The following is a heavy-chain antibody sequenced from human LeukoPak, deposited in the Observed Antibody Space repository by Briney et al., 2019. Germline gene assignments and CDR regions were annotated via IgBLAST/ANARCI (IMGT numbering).Heavy chain of an antibody. CDR3: ARDGLYYYDSSGLDY. CDR2: INPNSGGT. Sequence: ASVKVSCKASGYTFTGYYMHWVRQAPGQGLEWMGRINPNSGGTNYAQKFQGRVTMTRDTSTSTVYMELSSLRSEDTAVYYCARDGLYYYDSSGLDYWGQGTLVTVSS. CDR1: GYTFTGYY. V-gene: IGHV1-2*06. J-gene: IGHJ4*02. D-gene: IGHD3-22*01.